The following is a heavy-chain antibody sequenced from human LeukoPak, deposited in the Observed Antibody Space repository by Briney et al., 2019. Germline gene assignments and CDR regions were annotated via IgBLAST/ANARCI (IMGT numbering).Heavy chain of an antibody. CDR2: IKQDGSET. CDR1: GFTFSSYW. V-gene: IGHV3-7*01. CDR3: ASYRSLQSPFDY. D-gene: IGHD5-24*01. J-gene: IGHJ4*02. Sequence: GGSLRLSCAASGFTFSSYWMSWVRQAPGKGLEWVATIKQDGSETYYVDSVKGRFTISRDNAKNSLYLKMNSLRAEETAVYYCASYRSLQSPFDYWGQGTLVTVSS.